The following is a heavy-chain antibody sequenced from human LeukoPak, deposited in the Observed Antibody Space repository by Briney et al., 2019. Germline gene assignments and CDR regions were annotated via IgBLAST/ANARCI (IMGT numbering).Heavy chain of an antibody. CDR3: ASQYYYCGDTYYFDY. CDR2: IYYSGST. CDR1: GGSVSSGSYY. J-gene: IGHJ4*02. Sequence: SETLYLTCTVSGGSVSSGSYYWSWIRQPPGKGLEWIGYIYYSGSTNYNPSLKSRVTISVDTSKNQFSLKLSSVTAADTAVYYCASQYYYCGDTYYFDYWGQGTLVTVSS. D-gene: IGHD2-21*01. V-gene: IGHV4-61*01.